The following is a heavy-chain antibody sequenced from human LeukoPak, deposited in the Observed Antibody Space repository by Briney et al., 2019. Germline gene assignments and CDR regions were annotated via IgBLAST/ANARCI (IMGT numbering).Heavy chain of an antibody. J-gene: IGHJ4*02. Sequence: GGSLRLSCAASGFTFSRYDMHWVRQAPGKGLEWVALLRYDGSNKFDTDSVKGRFTISRDNSKNMLYLQMNSLRAEDTAVYYWAKGRIPPASTLGPDYWGQGTLVTVSS. V-gene: IGHV3-30*02. D-gene: IGHD2-15*01. CDR2: LRYDGSNK. CDR1: GFTFSRYD. CDR3: AKGRIPPASTLGPDY.